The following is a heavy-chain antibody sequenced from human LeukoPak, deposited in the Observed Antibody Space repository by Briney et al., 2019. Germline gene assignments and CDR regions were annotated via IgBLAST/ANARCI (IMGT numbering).Heavy chain of an antibody. CDR2: INQDGSEK. V-gene: IGHV3-7*03. Sequence: PGGSLRLSCATSGFTFRNYWFSWVRQAPGRGLEWVANINQDGSEKRYVDSVKGRFTISRDNSKNTLYLQMNSLRAEDTAVHYCAKDPDFGYNYVVFDYWGQGTLVTVSS. CDR3: AKDPDFGYNYVVFDY. D-gene: IGHD5-24*01. CDR1: GFTFRNYW. J-gene: IGHJ4*02.